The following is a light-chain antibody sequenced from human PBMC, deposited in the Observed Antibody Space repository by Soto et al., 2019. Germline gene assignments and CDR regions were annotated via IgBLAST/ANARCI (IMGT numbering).Light chain of an antibody. Sequence: DIQMTQSPSSVSASVGDRVTITCRASQDINNWLAWYQQKPGKAPKLLIYAASTLQSGVPSRFSGSGSRTDFTLTISSLQPEDFATYSCQQANSFQLTFGGGTRVEIK. V-gene: IGKV1-12*01. CDR1: QDINNW. CDR3: QQANSFQLT. J-gene: IGKJ4*01. CDR2: AAS.